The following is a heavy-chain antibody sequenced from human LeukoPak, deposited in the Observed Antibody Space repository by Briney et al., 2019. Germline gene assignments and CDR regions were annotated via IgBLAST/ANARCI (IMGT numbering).Heavy chain of an antibody. Sequence: PGGSLTLSCAASGFTFSSYAMHWVRQAPGKGLEWVAVISCDGSNKYYADSVKGRFTISRDNSKNTLYLQMNSLRAEDTAVYYCARDIMRVVRGVIAAPRGQGAL. CDR2: ISCDGSNK. J-gene: IGHJ5*02. V-gene: IGHV3-30*04. CDR1: GFTFSSYA. CDR3: ARDIMRVVRGVIAAP. D-gene: IGHD3-10*01.